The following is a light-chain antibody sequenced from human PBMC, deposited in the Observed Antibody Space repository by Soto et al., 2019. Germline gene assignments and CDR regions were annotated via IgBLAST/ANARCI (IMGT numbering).Light chain of an antibody. CDR1: TSNIGHNF. Sequence: QSVLTQPPSASGTPGQRVTISCSGSTSNIGHNFVNWYQHLPGTAPKLLIYSNSQRPSGVPDRFSGSKSGTSASLAISGLQSEDKADYYCAAWDDSLNGVLFGGGTKLTVL. J-gene: IGLJ2*01. CDR3: AAWDDSLNGVL. CDR2: SNS. V-gene: IGLV1-44*01.